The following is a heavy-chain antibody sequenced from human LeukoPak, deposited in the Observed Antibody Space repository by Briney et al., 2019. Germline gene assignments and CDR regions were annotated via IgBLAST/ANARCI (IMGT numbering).Heavy chain of an antibody. V-gene: IGHV4-59*01. J-gene: IGHJ4*02. CDR1: DDSINRDF. D-gene: IGHD6-19*01. Sequence: SETLSLTCTASDDSINRDFWTWIRQPPRKGLEWIGYIRYSGRTEYNPSLKRRVTLQVNTSNKQFSLTVTDLTAADTHIYYCLSLPDVSGGPFDYWGQGSLVTVCS. CDR3: LSLPDVSGGPFDY. CDR2: IRYSGRT.